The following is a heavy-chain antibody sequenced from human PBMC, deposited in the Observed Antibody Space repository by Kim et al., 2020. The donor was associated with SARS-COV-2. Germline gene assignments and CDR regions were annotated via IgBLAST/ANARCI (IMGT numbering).Heavy chain of an antibody. J-gene: IGHJ4*02. Sequence: SETLSLTCTVSGGSISSGGYYWSWIRQHPGKGLEWIGYIYYSGSTYYNPSLKSRVTISVDTSKNQFSLKLSSVTAADTAVYYCARIGTLQAIDYWGQGTLVTVSS. CDR3: ARIGTLQAIDY. D-gene: IGHD1-1*01. CDR2: IYYSGST. CDR1: GGSISSGGYY. V-gene: IGHV4-31*03.